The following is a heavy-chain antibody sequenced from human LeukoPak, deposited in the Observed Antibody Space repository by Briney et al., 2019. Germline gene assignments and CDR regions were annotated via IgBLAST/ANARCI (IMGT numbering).Heavy chain of an antibody. CDR2: ISYDGSNE. V-gene: IGHV3-30-3*01. CDR3: ARDCIVVVVAATLPDY. CDR1: GFTFSSYA. D-gene: IGHD2-15*01. J-gene: IGHJ4*02. Sequence: GGSLRLSCAASGFTFSSYAVHWVRQAPGRGLEWVAVISYDGSNEYYADSVKGRFTISRDNSKNTLYLQMNSLRAEDTAVYYCARDCIVVVVAATLPDYWGQGTLVTVSS.